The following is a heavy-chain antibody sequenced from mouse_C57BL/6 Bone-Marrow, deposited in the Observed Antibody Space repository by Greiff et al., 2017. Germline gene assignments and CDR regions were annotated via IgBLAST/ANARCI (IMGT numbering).Heavy chain of an antibody. CDR1: GYTFTSYW. Sequence: QVQLQQPGAELVRPGSSVKLSCKASGYTFTSYWMDWVKQRPGQGLEWIGNIYPSDSETHYNQKFKDKATLTVDKSSSTAYKQLSSLTSEDSAVYYCARYDYYSNDWGQGTTLTVSS. D-gene: IGHD2-5*01. CDR3: ARYDYYSND. CDR2: IYPSDSET. J-gene: IGHJ2*01. V-gene: IGHV1-61*01.